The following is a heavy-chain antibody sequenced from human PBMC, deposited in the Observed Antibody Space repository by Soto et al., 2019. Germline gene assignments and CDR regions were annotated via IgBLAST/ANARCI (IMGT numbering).Heavy chain of an antibody. CDR3: ARHDYYYGMDV. CDR2: IDPIYSYT. V-gene: IGHV5-10-1*01. J-gene: IGHJ6*02. Sequence: GESLKISCKGSGYSFTSYWIIWVRQMPVKGLEFMGSIDPIYSYTNYSPSFQGHVTISSYNSISTSYLQLSSLKASDTAMYYFARHDYYYGMDVWGQGTTVTVSS. CDR1: GYSFTSYW.